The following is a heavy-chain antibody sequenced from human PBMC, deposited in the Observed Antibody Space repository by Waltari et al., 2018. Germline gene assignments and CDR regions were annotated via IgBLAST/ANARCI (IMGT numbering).Heavy chain of an antibody. V-gene: IGHV4-61*09. CDR3: ARGSVLGDYFDY. Sequence: QVQLQESGPGLVKPSQTLSLTCSVSGGPLSSGSYYWTWIRQPAGKPLEWSGHIYTSGITKYNPSLKSRVTISVDTSKNQFSLKLSSVTAADTAVYYCARGSVLGDYFDYWGQGTLVTVSS. CDR2: IYTSGIT. D-gene: IGHD3-16*01. J-gene: IGHJ4*02. CDR1: GGPLSSGSYY.